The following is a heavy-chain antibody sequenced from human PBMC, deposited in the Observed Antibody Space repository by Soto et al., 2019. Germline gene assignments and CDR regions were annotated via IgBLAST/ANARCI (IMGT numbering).Heavy chain of an antibody. CDR2: IYPGGGST. CDR3: ARDFSGPMDY. J-gene: IGHJ4*02. Sequence: ASVKVSCKASGYTFPNYYMHWVRQAPGQGLEWMGIIYPGGGSTRNAQKFQGRVTMTRDTSTSTVYMELSSLRSEDTAVYYCARDFSGPMDYWGRGTLVTVSS. D-gene: IGHD3-10*01. CDR1: GYTFPNYY. V-gene: IGHV1-46*01.